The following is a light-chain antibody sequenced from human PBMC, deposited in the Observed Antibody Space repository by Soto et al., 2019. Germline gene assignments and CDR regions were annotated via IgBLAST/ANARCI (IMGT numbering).Light chain of an antibody. CDR1: SSDVGGYNY. CDR3: SSYTPSSTMI. Sequence: QSVLTQPASVSGSPGQSITISCTGTSSDVGGYNYVSWYQQHPGKAPKLMIYEVSDRPSGVSIRFSGSKSGNTASLTISGLQTEDEAYYYCSSYTPSSTMIFGGGTKVTVL. J-gene: IGLJ2*01. V-gene: IGLV2-14*01. CDR2: EVS.